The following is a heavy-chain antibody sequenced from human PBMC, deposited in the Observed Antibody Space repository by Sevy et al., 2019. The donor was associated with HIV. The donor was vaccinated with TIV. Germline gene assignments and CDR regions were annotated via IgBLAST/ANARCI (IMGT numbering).Heavy chain of an antibody. Sequence: GGSLRLSCAASGFTFSSYAMTWVRQAPGKGLEWVSGISASGASTYYADSVKGRFTISRDNSKNTLYLQINSLRAEDTAVYCCALERLSSNVAEYFQNWGQGTLVTVSS. D-gene: IGHD1-1*01. J-gene: IGHJ1*01. CDR1: GFTFSSYA. CDR2: ISASGAST. CDR3: ALERLSSNVAEYFQN. V-gene: IGHV3-23*01.